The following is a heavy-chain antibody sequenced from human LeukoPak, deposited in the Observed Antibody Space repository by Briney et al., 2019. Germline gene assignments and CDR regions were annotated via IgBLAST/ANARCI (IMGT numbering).Heavy chain of an antibody. Sequence: GGSLRLSCAASGFILRNYAMHWVRQAPGKGLEYVSAISSSGDNTYYGNSVRGRFTISRDNSKNTLFLQMGSLRVEDTAVYYCVREERGLAIDYWGQGTLVTVSS. J-gene: IGHJ4*02. D-gene: IGHD5-12*01. CDR2: ISSSGDNT. CDR3: VREERGLAIDY. V-gene: IGHV3-64*01. CDR1: GFILRNYA.